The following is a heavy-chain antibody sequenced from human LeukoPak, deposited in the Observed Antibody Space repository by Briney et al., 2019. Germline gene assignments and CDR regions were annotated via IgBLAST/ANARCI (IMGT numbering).Heavy chain of an antibody. V-gene: IGHV4-30-4*01. Sequence: SSETLSLTCTVSGGSISSGDYYWTWIRQPPGKGLEWIGYIYYSGSTSYNPSLKSRVTISVDTSRNHFSLRLTSVTAADTAVYYCARRSFTMVRGVPASWFDPWGQGTLVTVSS. J-gene: IGHJ5*02. CDR3: ARRSFTMVRGVPASWFDP. CDR2: IYYSGST. CDR1: GGSISSGDYY. D-gene: IGHD3-10*01.